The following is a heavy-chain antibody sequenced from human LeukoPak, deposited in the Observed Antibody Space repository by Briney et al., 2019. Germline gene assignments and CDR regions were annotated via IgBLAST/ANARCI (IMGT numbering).Heavy chain of an antibody. J-gene: IGHJ4*02. V-gene: IGHV3-74*01. CDR3: ARVELQWFEKFPNQYYFDY. D-gene: IGHD3-10*01. Sequence: GGSLRLSCSASGFTSSGYAMYWVRQAPGKGLVWVSRINSDGSSTSYADSVKGRFTISRDNAKNTLYLQINSLRAEDTAVYYCARVELQWFEKFPNQYYFDYWGQGTLVTVSS. CDR1: GFTSSGYA. CDR2: INSDGSST.